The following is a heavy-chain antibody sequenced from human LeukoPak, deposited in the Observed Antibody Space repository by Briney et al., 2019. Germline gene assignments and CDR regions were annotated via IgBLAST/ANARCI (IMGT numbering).Heavy chain of an antibody. CDR1: GGTFNNFA. CDR3: ASRQQQLYNWFDP. V-gene: IGHV1-69*13. D-gene: IGHD6-13*01. CDR2: TLPIFGTA. J-gene: IGHJ5*02. Sequence: ASVKVSCKASGGTFNNFAFSWVRQAPGQGLEWMGGTLPIFGTANYAQKFQGRVTITADESTSTAYMELNSLTSEDTAVYYCASRQQQLYNWFDPWGQGTLVTASS.